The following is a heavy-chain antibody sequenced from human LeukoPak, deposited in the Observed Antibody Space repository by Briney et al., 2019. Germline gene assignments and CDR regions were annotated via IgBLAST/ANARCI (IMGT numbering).Heavy chain of an antibody. V-gene: IGHV3-30*03. J-gene: IGHJ3*02. D-gene: IGHD4-17*01. CDR2: ISHDGSNK. CDR1: GFPFSDYG. CDR3: TTDANDYGDYVGPFDI. Sequence: PGGSLRLSCAAPGFPFSDYGMYWVRQAPGKGLEWLAVISHDGSNKYYAESVKGRITISRDNSMNTLYLQMNSLKTEDTAVYYCTTDANDYGDYVGPFDIWGHGTMVTVSS.